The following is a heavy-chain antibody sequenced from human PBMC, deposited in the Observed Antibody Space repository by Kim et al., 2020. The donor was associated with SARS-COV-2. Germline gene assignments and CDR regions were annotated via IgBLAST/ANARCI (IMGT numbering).Heavy chain of an antibody. CDR2: INPNSCGT. D-gene: IGHD3-22*01. CDR3: AREPGITMIVVVTRNDAFDI. CDR1: GYTFTGYY. Sequence: ASVKVSCKASGYTFTGYYMHWVRQAPGQGLEWMGWINPNSCGTNYAQKFQGRVTMTRDTSISTAYMELSSLRSDDTAVYYCAREPGITMIVVVTRNDAFDIWGQGTMGTVSS. J-gene: IGHJ3*02. V-gene: IGHV1-2*02.